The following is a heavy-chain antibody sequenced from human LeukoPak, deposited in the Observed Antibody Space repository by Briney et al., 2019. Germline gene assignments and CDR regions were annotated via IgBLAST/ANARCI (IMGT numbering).Heavy chain of an antibody. CDR1: GFTFSSYA. Sequence: GRSLRLSCAASGFTFSSYAMHWVRQAPGKGLEWVAVISYDGSNKYYADSVKGRFTISRDNSKNTLYLQMNSLRAEDTAVYYCARDLDYYDSSGTLDYWGQGTLVTVSS. V-gene: IGHV3-30-3*01. D-gene: IGHD3-22*01. J-gene: IGHJ4*02. CDR3: ARDLDYYDSSGTLDY. CDR2: ISYDGSNK.